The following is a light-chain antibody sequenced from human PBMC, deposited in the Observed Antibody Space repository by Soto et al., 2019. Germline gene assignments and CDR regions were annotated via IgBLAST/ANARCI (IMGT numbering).Light chain of an antibody. Sequence: QSVLAQPASVSGSPGQSITISCTGTSSDTGGYDYVSWYQQHPGKAPKLMIYHVSNRPSGVSNRFSGSKSGNTASLTISGLQAEDEADYYCSSYTTTSTLDVFGTGTKVTVL. CDR2: HVS. CDR3: SSYTTTSTLDV. CDR1: SSDTGGYDY. V-gene: IGLV2-14*03. J-gene: IGLJ1*01.